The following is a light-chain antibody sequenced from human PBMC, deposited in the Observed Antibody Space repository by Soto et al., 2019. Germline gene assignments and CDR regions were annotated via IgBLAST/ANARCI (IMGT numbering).Light chain of an antibody. CDR1: QRISSNY. CDR2: AAS. Sequence: DIVLTQSPGTLSLSLGERATLSCRASQRISSNYLGWYQQKPGQAPRLLIYAASSRATGIPDRFSGSGSGTDFTLTISRLEPEDFAVYYCQDYGSSPQTFGQGTKVDIK. CDR3: QDYGSSPQT. J-gene: IGKJ1*01. V-gene: IGKV3-20*01.